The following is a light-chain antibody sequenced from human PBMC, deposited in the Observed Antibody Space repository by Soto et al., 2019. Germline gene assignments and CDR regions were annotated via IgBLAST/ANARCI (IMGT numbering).Light chain of an antibody. CDR1: QSVDSKF. CDR2: GAS. V-gene: IGKV3-20*01. CDR3: QQYGRSPLMYT. Sequence: IVLTQSPGTLSLSPGERATLSCRASQSVDSKFLAWYQQKPGQAPRLLIYGASTRAAGVPDRFSGSGSGTDFTLTITRLEPEDFAVYYCQQYGRSPLMYTFGQGTKLGVK. J-gene: IGKJ2*01.